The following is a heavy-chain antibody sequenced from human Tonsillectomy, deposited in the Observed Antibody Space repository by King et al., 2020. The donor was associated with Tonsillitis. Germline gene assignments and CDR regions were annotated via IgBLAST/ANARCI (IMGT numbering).Heavy chain of an antibody. CDR2: IYYSVST. V-gene: IGHV4-59*01. D-gene: IGHD1-26*01. Sequence: QLQLQESGPGLVKPSETLSLTCTVSGGSIRSYYWSWIRQPPGKGLEGIGYIYYSVSTNYNPSLKSRVTISVDTSKNQFSLKLSSVTAADTAVYYCARTSMEGASHFDYWGQGTLVTVSS. CDR3: ARTSMEGASHFDY. J-gene: IGHJ4*02. CDR1: GGSIRSYY.